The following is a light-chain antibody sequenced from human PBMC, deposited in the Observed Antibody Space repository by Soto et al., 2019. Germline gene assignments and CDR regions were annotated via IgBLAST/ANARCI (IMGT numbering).Light chain of an antibody. CDR1: SSDVGSYNR. V-gene: IGLV2-18*02. CDR2: EVS. Sequence: QSALTQPPSVSGSPGQSVTISCTGTSSDVGSYNRVSWYQQPPGTAPKLMIYEVSNRPSGVPDRFSGSKSGNTASLTISGLQAEDEAEYYCRSYTSTSITVVFGGGTKLTVL. CDR3: RSYTSTSITVV. J-gene: IGLJ2*01.